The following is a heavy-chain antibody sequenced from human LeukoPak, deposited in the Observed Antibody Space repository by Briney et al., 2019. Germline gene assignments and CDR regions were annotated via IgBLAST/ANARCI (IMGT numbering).Heavy chain of an antibody. CDR3: ARYVVGSYYNLGWNWFDP. Sequence: SETLSLTCTVSGGSISSSSYYWGWIRQPPGKGLEWIGSIYYSGSTYYNPSLKSRVTISVDTSKNQFSLKLSSVTAADTAVYYCARYVVGSYYNLGWNWFDPWGQGTLVTVSS. V-gene: IGHV4-39*07. CDR1: GGSISSSSYY. CDR2: IYYSGST. D-gene: IGHD3-10*01. J-gene: IGHJ5*02.